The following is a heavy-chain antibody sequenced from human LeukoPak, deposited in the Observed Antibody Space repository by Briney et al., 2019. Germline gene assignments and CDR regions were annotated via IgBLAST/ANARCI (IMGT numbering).Heavy chain of an antibody. D-gene: IGHD3-9*01. CDR3: ARVREYDILTGYYSFDY. CDR2: MNPNSGNT. V-gene: IGHV1-8*01. Sequence: ASVKVSCKASGYTFTSYDINWVRQATGQGLEWMGWMNPNSGNTGYAQKLQGRVTMTRNTSISTAYMELSSLRSEDTAVYYCARVREYDILTGYYSFDYWGQGTLVTVSS. J-gene: IGHJ4*02. CDR1: GYTFTSYD.